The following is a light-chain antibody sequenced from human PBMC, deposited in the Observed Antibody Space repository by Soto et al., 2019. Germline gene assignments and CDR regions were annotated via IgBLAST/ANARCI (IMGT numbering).Light chain of an antibody. CDR1: QSVSSSY. CDR3: QQYGTSPLT. Sequence: SQSPATLSVYPGERATLSCMASQSVSSSYLAWYQQKPGQAPRLLIYGASSRATGIPDRFSGSGSGTDFTLTISRLEPEDFAVYYCQQYGTSPLTFGGGTKVDIK. V-gene: IGKV3-20*01. J-gene: IGKJ4*01. CDR2: GAS.